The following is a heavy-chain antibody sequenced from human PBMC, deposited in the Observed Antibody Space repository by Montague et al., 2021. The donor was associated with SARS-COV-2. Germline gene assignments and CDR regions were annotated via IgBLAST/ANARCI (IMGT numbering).Heavy chain of an antibody. V-gene: IGHV3-30*01. CDR2: ISGTGAAR. CDR1: GFIFSSYS. J-gene: IGHJ4*02. D-gene: IGHD5-24*01. Sequence: SLRLSCAASGFIFSSYSIHWVRQAAGKGLECVGVISGTGAARHYAPSVEGRFTITRDNPKNTLSLQMNSLRVEDSAMYYCVRDGDNVYNYLDYWGQGTLVTVSS. CDR3: VRDGDNVYNYLDY.